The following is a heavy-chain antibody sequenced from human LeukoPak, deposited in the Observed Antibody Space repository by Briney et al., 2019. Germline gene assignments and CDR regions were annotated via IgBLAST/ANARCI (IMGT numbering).Heavy chain of an antibody. CDR3: ARESSVGAHKAFDY. V-gene: IGHV3-30*02. Sequence: QPGGSLRLSCTASGFIFSNYGIHWVRQAPGKGLEWVAFIRYDGDYKFYADSVKGRFTISRDNAKNTLYLQMNSLRAEDTAVYYCARESSVGAHKAFDYWGQGTLVTVSS. CDR1: GFIFSNYG. CDR2: IRYDGDYK. J-gene: IGHJ4*02. D-gene: IGHD1-26*01.